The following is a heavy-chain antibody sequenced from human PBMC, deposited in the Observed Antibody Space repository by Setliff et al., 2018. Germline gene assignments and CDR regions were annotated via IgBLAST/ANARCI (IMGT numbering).Heavy chain of an antibody. D-gene: IGHD3-10*01. J-gene: IGHJ6*03. CDR1: GYTFTTYA. CDR2: INTNTGNP. V-gene: IGHV7-4-1*02. CDR3: AGASRFGTIVYKGYYYMDA. Sequence: ASVKVSCKTSGYTFTTYAISWMRQAPGQGLEWMGWINTNTGNPSYAQDFTGRFVFSLDTSVSTAYLQISSLKAEDTAVYYCAGASRFGTIVYKGYYYMDAWGKGTSVTVSS.